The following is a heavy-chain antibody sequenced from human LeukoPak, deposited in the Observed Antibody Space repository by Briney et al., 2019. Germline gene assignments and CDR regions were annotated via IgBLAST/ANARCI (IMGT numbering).Heavy chain of an antibody. Sequence: ASVKISCKVSGYTFTDYYMHWVQQAPGKGLEWMGLVDPEDGETIYAEKFQGRVTITADRSTDTAYMELSSLRSEDTAVYYCAKDSQGSWYEGAAFDIWGQGTMVTVSS. D-gene: IGHD6-13*01. J-gene: IGHJ3*02. CDR2: VDPEDGET. CDR3: AKDSQGSWYEGAAFDI. V-gene: IGHV1-69-2*01. CDR1: GYTFTDYY.